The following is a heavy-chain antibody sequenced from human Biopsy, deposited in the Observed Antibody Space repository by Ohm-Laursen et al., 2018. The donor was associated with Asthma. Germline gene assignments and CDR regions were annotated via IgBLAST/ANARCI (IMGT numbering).Heavy chain of an antibody. CDR3: ARAQDYYDSRGYYRSFDY. V-gene: IGHV4-31*03. CDR1: YGPITSGGHY. Sequence: SQTLSLTCTVSYGPITSGGHYWTWIRQHPGKGLEWIGFIYYSGSTYYNPSLKSRVSISIDTSKNQFSLKLSSVTAADTAVYYCARAQDYYDSRGYYRSFDYWGQGTLVTVSS. CDR2: IYYSGST. D-gene: IGHD3-22*01. J-gene: IGHJ4*02.